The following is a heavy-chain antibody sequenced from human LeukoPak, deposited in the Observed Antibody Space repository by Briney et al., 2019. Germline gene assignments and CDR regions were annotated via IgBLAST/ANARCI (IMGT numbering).Heavy chain of an antibody. D-gene: IGHD3-9*01. CDR2: IRYDGSNK. J-gene: IGHJ4*02. V-gene: IGHV3-30*02. CDR3: AKPHILRYFDWLPGN. Sequence: GGSLRLSCAASGFTFSSYGMHWVRQAPGKGLEWVAFIRYDGSNKYYADSVKGRFTISRDNSKNTLYLQMNSPRAEDTAVYYCAKPHILRYFDWLPGNWGQGTLVTVSS. CDR1: GFTFSSYG.